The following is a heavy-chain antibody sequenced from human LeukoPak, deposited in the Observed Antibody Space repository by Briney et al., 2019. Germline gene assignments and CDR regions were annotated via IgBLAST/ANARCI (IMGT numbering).Heavy chain of an antibody. Sequence: PGGSLRLSCAASGFTFSSYSMNWVRQAPGKGLEWVSSISSSSSYIYYADSVKGRFTISRDNAKNSLYLQMNSLRAEDTAVYYCAKDLDYYGSGSYLPFDHWGQGTLVTVSS. J-gene: IGHJ4*02. CDR2: ISSSSSYI. CDR1: GFTFSSYS. V-gene: IGHV3-21*01. D-gene: IGHD3-10*01. CDR3: AKDLDYYGSGSYLPFDH.